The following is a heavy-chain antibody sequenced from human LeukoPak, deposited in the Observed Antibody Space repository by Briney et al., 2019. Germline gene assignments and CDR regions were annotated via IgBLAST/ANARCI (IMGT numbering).Heavy chain of an antibody. CDR2: ISITEGT. Sequence: PSETLSLTCSVSGDSVNTYYWSWIRQSAGKGLEWIGRISITEGTNYNPSLKSRVSMSVDASKNQVSLKLGSVTAADTAVYYCARLRRDINDWYADDCWGQGTLVTVSS. V-gene: IGHV4-4*07. CDR1: GDSVNTYY. CDR3: ARLRRDINDWYADDC. J-gene: IGHJ4*02. D-gene: IGHD6-19*01.